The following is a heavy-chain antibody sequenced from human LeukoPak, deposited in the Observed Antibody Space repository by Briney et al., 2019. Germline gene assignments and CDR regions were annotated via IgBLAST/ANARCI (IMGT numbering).Heavy chain of an antibody. J-gene: IGHJ4*02. CDR3: ARRYPAGFPYDY. CDR2: ITSSGSTI. D-gene: IGHD2-2*01. V-gene: IGHV3-48*03. CDR1: GXTFSSYE. Sequence: AGGSLRLSCAASGXTFSSYEMNWVRQAPGKGLERVSYITSSGSTINYADSVKGRFTISRDNAKNSLYLQMNSLRAEDTAVYYCARRYPAGFPYDYWGQGTLVTVSS.